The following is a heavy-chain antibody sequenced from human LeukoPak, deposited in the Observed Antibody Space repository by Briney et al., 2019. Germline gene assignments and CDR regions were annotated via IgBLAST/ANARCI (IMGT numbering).Heavy chain of an antibody. CDR1: GYTFPSYF. CDR3: ARTAARRFDY. D-gene: IGHD6-6*01. J-gene: IGHJ4*02. Sequence: ASVKVSCKASGYTFPSYFMHWVRQAPGQGLEWMGLINPTGGSTTYAQKFQGRVTMTRDTSTSTVYMELSSLRSDDTAVYYCARTAARRFDYWGQGTLVTVSS. V-gene: IGHV1-46*01. CDR2: INPTGGST.